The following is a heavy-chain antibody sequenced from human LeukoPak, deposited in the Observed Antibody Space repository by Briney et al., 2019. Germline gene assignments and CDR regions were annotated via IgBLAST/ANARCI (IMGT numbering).Heavy chain of an antibody. D-gene: IGHD1-26*01. CDR1: GFSFSTYS. V-gene: IGHV3-21*01. J-gene: IGHJ3*02. Sequence: GGSLRLSCAASGFSFSTYSMNWVRQAPGKGLEWVSFISSSSSYMYYADSVKGRFTISRDNSKNTLYLQMNSLRAEDTAVYYCARAPIGRAYAFDIWGQGTMVTVSS. CDR3: ARAPIGRAYAFDI. CDR2: ISSSSSYM.